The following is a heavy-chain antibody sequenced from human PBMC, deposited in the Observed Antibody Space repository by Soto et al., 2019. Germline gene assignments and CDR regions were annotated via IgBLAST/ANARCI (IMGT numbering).Heavy chain of an antibody. CDR2: LHSGGTT. CDR3: ARASTVTTIFDY. V-gene: IGHV3-66*01. D-gene: IGHD4-17*01. J-gene: IGHJ4*02. CDR1: GLTVNSNY. Sequence: PGGSLRLSCAASGLTVNSNYMSWVRQAPGKGLEWVSILHSGGTTFYADSVKGRFTISRDSSKNTLYLQMNSLRDEDTAVYYCARASTVTTIFDYWGQGTLVTVSS.